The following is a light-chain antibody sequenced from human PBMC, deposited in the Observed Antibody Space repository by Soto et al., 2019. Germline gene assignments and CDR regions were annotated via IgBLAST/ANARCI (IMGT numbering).Light chain of an antibody. CDR2: GNS. CDR1: NSNIGAGYA. Sequence: QSVLTQPPSVSGAPGQRVTISCTGSNSNIGAGYAVHWYQQLPGTAPKLLIYGNSNRPSGVPDRFSGSKSGTSASLAITGLQADDEADYYCQSYDNSLSGSEVFGGGTQLTVL. V-gene: IGLV1-40*01. CDR3: QSYDNSLSGSEV. J-gene: IGLJ2*01.